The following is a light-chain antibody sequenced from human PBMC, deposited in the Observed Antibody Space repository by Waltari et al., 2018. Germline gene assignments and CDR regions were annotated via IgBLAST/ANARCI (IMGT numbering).Light chain of an antibody. CDR3: QQHVTSPFT. J-gene: IGKJ2*01. CDR1: QSVSSSY. Sequence: EIVLTQSPGTLSLSPGARATLSCRASQSVSSSYLAWYQQKPGQAPRHLIYGASSRATGIPDRISGSGSGTDFTLTLSSLEPEDFAVYYCQQHVTSPFTFGQGTKVEIK. CDR2: GAS. V-gene: IGKV3-20*01.